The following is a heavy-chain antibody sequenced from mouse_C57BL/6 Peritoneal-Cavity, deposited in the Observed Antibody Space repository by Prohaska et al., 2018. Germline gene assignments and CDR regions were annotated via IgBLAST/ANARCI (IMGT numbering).Heavy chain of an antibody. V-gene: IGHV6-3*01. CDR3: TSSIYSYAMDY. D-gene: IGHD2-1*01. J-gene: IGHJ4*01. CDR1: GFTFSNYW. CDR2: IRLKSDNYAT. Sequence: EVKLEESGGGLVQPGGSMKLSCVASGFTFSNYWMNWVRQSPEQGLEWVAQIRLKSDNYATHYAESVKGRFTISRDDSKSSVYRQMNNLRAEDTGIYYCTSSIYSYAMDYWGQGTSVTVSS.